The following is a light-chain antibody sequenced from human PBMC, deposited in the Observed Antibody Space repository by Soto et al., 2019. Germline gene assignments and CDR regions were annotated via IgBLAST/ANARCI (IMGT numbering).Light chain of an antibody. J-gene: IGKJ1*01. CDR3: QQYSSYWT. CDR1: QGISNF. CDR2: AAS. Sequence: IQLTQSPSSLSASVGDRVTLTCRASQGISNFLAWYQQKPGKAPKLLIYAASTLQSGVPSRFSGSGSGTDFTLTISSLQPDDFATYYCQQYSSYWTFGQGTKVDIK. V-gene: IGKV1-9*01.